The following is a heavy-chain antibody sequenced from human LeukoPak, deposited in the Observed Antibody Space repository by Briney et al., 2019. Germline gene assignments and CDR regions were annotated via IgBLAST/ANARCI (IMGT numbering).Heavy chain of an antibody. CDR1: GFTFSSYA. J-gene: IGHJ6*03. V-gene: IGHV3-30*04. CDR2: ISYDGSNK. CDR3: ARDGAPTPYYYYYYMDV. D-gene: IGHD2-15*01. Sequence: GGSLRLSCAASGFTFSSYAMHWVRQAPGKGLEWVAVISYDGSNKYYADSVKGRFTISRDNSKNTLYLQMNSLRAEDTAVYYCARDGAPTPYYYYYYMDVWGKGTTVTVSS.